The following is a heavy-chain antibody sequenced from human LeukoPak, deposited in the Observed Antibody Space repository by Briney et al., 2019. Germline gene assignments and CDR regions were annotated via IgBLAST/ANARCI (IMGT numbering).Heavy chain of an antibody. V-gene: IGHV4-34*01. Sequence: SETLSLTCAVYGGSFSGYYWSWLRQPPGKGLEWIGEINHSGSTNYNPSLKSRVTISVDTSKNQFPLKLSSVTAADTAVYYCARVVAAAGRGYNWFDPWGQGTLVTVSS. CDR3: ARVVAAAGRGYNWFDP. CDR1: GGSFSGYY. J-gene: IGHJ5*02. CDR2: INHSGST. D-gene: IGHD6-13*01.